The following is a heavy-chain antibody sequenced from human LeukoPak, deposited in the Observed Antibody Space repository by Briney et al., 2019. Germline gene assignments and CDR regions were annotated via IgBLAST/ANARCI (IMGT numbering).Heavy chain of an antibody. D-gene: IGHD3-22*01. CDR1: GGSFSGYY. CDR2: IYTSGST. CDR3: ARGGYYDSSGP. J-gene: IGHJ5*02. Sequence: SETLSLTCAVYGGSFSGYYWSWIRQPAGKGLEWIGRIYTSGSTNYNPSLKSRVTMSVDTSKNQFSLKLSSVTAADTAVYYCARGGYYDSSGPWGQGTLVTVSS. V-gene: IGHV4-59*10.